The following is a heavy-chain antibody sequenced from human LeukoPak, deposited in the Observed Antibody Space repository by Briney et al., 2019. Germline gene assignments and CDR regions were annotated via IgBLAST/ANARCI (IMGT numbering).Heavy chain of an antibody. CDR3: ARTAGARGYSSSPPDY. D-gene: IGHD6-6*01. CDR1: GYSFTSYW. V-gene: IGHV5-51*01. J-gene: IGHJ4*02. Sequence: GESLKISCKGSGYSFTSYWIGWVRQMPGKGLEWMGIIYPGDSDTRYSPSFQGQVTISADKSISTAYLQWSSLKASDTAMYYCARTAGARGYSSSPPDYWGQGTLVTVSS. CDR2: IYPGDSDT.